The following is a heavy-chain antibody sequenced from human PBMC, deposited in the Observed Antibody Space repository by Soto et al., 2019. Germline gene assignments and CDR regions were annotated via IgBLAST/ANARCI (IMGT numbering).Heavy chain of an antibody. CDR1: GYSISSGYY. CDR2: IYHSGST. D-gene: IGHD3-22*01. Sequence: PSETLSLTCAVSGYSISSGYYWGWIRQPPGKGLEWIGSIYHSGSTYYNPSLKSRVTISVDTSKNQFSLKLSSVTAADTAVYYCARGGPYYYDSSGYPYYYGMDVWGQGTTVTVSS. J-gene: IGHJ6*02. V-gene: IGHV4-38-2*01. CDR3: ARGGPYYYDSSGYPYYYGMDV.